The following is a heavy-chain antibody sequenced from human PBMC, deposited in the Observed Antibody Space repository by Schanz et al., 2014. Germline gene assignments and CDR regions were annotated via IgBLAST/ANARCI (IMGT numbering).Heavy chain of an antibody. V-gene: IGHV1-18*01. CDR2: ISAFDDKT. Sequence: QVQLVQSAPEVKKPGASVKVSCKASGYSFTTYGLNWVRQAPGQGPEWMGWISAFDDKTDYAQNFQGRLIMTTDTSTTTVYMERRSLRADDTAVYDCAREATIITGGAFDVWGQGTRVTVSS. J-gene: IGHJ3*01. CDR1: GYSFTTYG. CDR3: AREATIITGGAFDV. D-gene: IGHD5-12*01.